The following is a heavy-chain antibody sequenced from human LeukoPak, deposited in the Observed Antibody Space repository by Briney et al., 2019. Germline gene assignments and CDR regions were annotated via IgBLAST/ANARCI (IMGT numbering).Heavy chain of an antibody. J-gene: IGHJ4*02. CDR2: ISAYNGNT. D-gene: IGHD2-15*01. V-gene: IGHV1-18*01. Sequence: ASVKVSCKASGYTFTSYGISWVRQAPGQGLEWMGWISAYNGNTNYAQKLQGRVTMNTDTSTSTAYMELRSLRSDDTAVYYCARVRGYCSGGSCYSVYWGQGTLVTVSS. CDR3: ARVRGYCSGGSCYSVY. CDR1: GYTFTSYG.